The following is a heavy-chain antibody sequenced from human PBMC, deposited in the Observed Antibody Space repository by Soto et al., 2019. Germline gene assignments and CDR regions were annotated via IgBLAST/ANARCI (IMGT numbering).Heavy chain of an antibody. V-gene: IGHV5-51*01. J-gene: IGHJ3*02. D-gene: IGHD3-16*01. CDR2: IYPGDSDT. CDR1: GDTFTANY. CDR3: ARTGDIEATGAFDI. Sequence: KVSCKASGDTFTANYIHWVRQMPGKGLEWMGIIYPGDSDTRYSPSFQGQVTISADKSISTAYLQWSSLKASDTAVYYCARTGDIEATGAFDIWGQGTMVTVSS.